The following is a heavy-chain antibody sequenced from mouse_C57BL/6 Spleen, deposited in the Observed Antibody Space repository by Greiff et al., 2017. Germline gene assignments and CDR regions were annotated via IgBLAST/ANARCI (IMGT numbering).Heavy chain of an antibody. Sequence: VQLQQPGTELVKPGASVKLSCKASGYTFTSYWMHWVKQRPGQGLEWIGNINPSKGGTNYNEKLKSKATLTGDKSASTAYMQLSSLKSEYSAVYYCARSVITTVVDYGGQGTTLTVSS. D-gene: IGHD1-1*01. CDR2: INPSKGGT. J-gene: IGHJ2*01. CDR3: ARSVITTVVDY. V-gene: IGHV1-53*01. CDR1: GYTFTSYW.